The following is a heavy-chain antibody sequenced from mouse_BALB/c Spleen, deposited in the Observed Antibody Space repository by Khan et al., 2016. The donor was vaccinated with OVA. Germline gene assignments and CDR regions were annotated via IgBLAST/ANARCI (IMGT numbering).Heavy chain of an antibody. CDR2: INTYTGEP. CDR3: ERGYWYFDV. D-gene: IGHD2-2*01. V-gene: IGHV9-3-1*01. Sequence: QVQLKQSGPELKKPGETVKISCKASGYTFTNYGMNWVKQPPGKGLKWMGWINTYTGEPTYVDDFKGRFAFSLETSASTAYLQINNLKNEDTATYFCERGYWYFDVWGAGTTVTVSS. CDR1: GYTFTNYG. J-gene: IGHJ1*01.